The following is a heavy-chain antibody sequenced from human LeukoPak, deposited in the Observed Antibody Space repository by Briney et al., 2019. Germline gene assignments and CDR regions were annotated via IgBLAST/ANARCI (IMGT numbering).Heavy chain of an antibody. J-gene: IGHJ5*02. CDR1: GFPFSTCT. Sequence: GGSLRLSCAASGFPFSTCTMNWVRQAPGKGLEWVSSIDSTSNYIYYADSVKGRFTISRDNAKNSLYVQMNSLTAEDTAVYYCARVRGSGWYWWFDPWGQGTLVTVSS. V-gene: IGHV3-21*06. D-gene: IGHD6-19*01. CDR3: ARVRGSGWYWWFDP. CDR2: IDSTSNYI.